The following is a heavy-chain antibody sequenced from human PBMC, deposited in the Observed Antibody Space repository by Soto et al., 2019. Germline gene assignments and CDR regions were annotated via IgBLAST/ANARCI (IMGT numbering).Heavy chain of an antibody. Sequence: LRLSCSASGFTFSNYAMSWVRQTPGKGLECVSEISGSGGNTYNADSVKGRFIISRDNSQNTLYLQMNSLRAEDTAVYYCTKTRLARGIDYWGQGTLVTVSS. CDR1: GFTFSNYA. V-gene: IGHV3-23*01. D-gene: IGHD1-26*01. J-gene: IGHJ4*02. CDR2: ISGSGGNT. CDR3: TKTRLARGIDY.